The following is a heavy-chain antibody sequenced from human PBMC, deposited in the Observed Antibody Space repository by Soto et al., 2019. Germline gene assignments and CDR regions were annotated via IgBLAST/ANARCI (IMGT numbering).Heavy chain of an antibody. CDR1: GGSISSSSYY. J-gene: IGHJ6*03. CDR2: IYYSGST. Sequence: PSETLSLTCTVSGGSISSSSYYWGWIRQPPGKGLEWIGSIYYSGSTYYNPSLKSRVTISVDTSKNQFSLKLSSVTAADTAVYYCARHDYSNYYYYYMDVWGKGTTVTAP. CDR3: ARHDYSNYYYYYMDV. V-gene: IGHV4-39*01. D-gene: IGHD4-4*01.